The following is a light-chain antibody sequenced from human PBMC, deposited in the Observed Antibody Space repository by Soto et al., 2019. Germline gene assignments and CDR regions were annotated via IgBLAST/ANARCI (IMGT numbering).Light chain of an antibody. CDR2: LNS. V-gene: IGLV1-44*01. J-gene: IGLJ2*01. CDR3: AAWDDSLNGVV. Sequence: QSVLTQPPSASGTPGQRVTISCSGSSSNIGGKTVSWFQQLPGTAPKLLIYLNSHRSSGVPDRFSGSKSGTSASLAISGLKSEDEAVYYCAAWDDSLNGVVFGGGTKVTVL. CDR1: SSNIGGKT.